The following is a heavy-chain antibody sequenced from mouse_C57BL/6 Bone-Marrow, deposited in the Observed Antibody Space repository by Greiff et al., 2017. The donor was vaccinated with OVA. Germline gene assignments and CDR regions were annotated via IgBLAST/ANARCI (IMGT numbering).Heavy chain of an antibody. CDR1: GFNIKDDY. CDR3: TSNGNFDY. J-gene: IGHJ2*01. Sequence: VQLQQSGAELVRPGASVKLSCTASGFNIKDDYMHWVKQRPEQGLEWIGWIDPENGDTEYASKFQGKATITADTSSNTAYLQLSSLTSEDTSVYYYTSNGNFDYWGQGTTLTVSS. D-gene: IGHD2-1*01. V-gene: IGHV14-4*01. CDR2: IDPENGDT.